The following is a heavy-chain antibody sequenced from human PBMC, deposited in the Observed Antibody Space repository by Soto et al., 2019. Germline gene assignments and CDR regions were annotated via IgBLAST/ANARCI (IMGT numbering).Heavy chain of an antibody. CDR2: IEQNGGER. J-gene: IGHJ4*02. CDR1: GFTFSSLW. V-gene: IGHV3-7*05. Sequence: DVQLVESGGCLVQPGGSLRLSCEASGFTFSSLWMNWVRQAPGKGLEWVAIIEQNGGERNYLDSVKGRFTISRDNAKKSVYLQMNSLRAGDTALYYCVGGYGWLPDYWGQGTLVTVSS. D-gene: IGHD6-19*01. CDR3: VGGYGWLPDY.